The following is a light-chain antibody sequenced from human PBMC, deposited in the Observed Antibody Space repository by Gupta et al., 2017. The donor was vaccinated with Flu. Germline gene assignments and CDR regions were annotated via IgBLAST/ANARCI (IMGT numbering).Light chain of an antibody. CDR3: QQYDSLPT. J-gene: IGKJ1*01. V-gene: IGKV1-33*01. Sequence: GVTITCQASQDIRNYLNWYQQKPGKAPDLLIYDASNLEKGVPSRFSGSGYGTEFTFTIKGLQAEDVATYYCQQYDSLPTFGQGTTVEIK. CDR1: QDIRNY. CDR2: DAS.